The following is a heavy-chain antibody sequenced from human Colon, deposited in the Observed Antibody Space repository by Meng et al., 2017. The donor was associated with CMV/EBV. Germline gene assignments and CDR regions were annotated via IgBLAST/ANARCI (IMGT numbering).Heavy chain of an antibody. V-gene: IGHV3-30*04. Sequence: GGSLRLSCAASGFPFSRCAMHWIRRNPGKGLESVTFLSYDSATKYYADSVKGRFTISRDNSNNLLYLQMDSLRAEDTAIYYCARRTGTTIDYWGQGTLVTVSS. CDR3: ARRTGTTIDY. CDR1: GFPFSRCA. CDR2: LSYDSATK. D-gene: IGHD1-7*01. J-gene: IGHJ4*02.